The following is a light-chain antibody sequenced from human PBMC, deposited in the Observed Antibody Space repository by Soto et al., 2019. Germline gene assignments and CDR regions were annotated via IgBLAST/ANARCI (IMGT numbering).Light chain of an antibody. J-gene: IGLJ1*01. CDR3: SSYAGSTLYV. CDR2: EVS. CDR1: SSDVGGYNY. Sequence: QSALTQPPSASGSPGQSVTISCTGTSSDVGGYNYVSWYQQHPGKAPKLMIYEVSKRPSGVPDRFSGSKSGNTASLTVSGIQAEDEADYYCSSYAGSTLYVFGTGTKLTVL. V-gene: IGLV2-8*01.